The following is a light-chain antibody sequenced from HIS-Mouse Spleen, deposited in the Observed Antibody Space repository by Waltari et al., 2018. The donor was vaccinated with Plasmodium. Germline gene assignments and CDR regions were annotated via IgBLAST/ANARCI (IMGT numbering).Light chain of an antibody. CDR2: EGS. CDR1: SSDVGSYNL. J-gene: IGLJ3*02. V-gene: IGLV2-23*01. Sequence: QSALTQPASVSGSPGQSITISCTGTSSDVGSYNLVSWYQKHPGKAPKLMSYEGSKRPSGVCNRFSGSKAGNTASLTISGLQAEDEADYYCCSYAGSSTNWVFGGGTKLTVL. CDR3: CSYAGSSTNWV.